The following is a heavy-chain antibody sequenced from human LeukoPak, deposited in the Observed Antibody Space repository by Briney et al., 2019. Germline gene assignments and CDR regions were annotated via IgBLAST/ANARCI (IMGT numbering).Heavy chain of an antibody. D-gene: IGHD6-13*01. CDR3: ARESRAAAGGGAYYYYGMDV. V-gene: IGHV3-21*01. Sequence: GGSLRLSCAASGFTFRNYDMNWVRQAPGKGLEWVSAISSSSSYIYYADSVKGRFTISRDNAKNSLYLQMNSLRAEDTAVYYCARESRAAAGGGAYYYYGMDVWGQGTTVTVSS. J-gene: IGHJ6*02. CDR1: GFTFRNYD. CDR2: ISSSSSYI.